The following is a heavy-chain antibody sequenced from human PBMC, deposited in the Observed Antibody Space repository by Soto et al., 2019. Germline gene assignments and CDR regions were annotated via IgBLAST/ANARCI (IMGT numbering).Heavy chain of an antibody. CDR3: SRAVAGPFDY. CDR2: IRSKTYDVTT. D-gene: IGHD6-19*01. J-gene: IGHJ4*02. CDR1: GFTFGDYA. Sequence: GGSLRLSCTASGFTFGDYAVNWFRQAPGKGLEWVGFIRSKTYDVTTEYAASVKDRFIISREDSKNIAYLQMNGLKTEDTAVYYCSRAVAGPFDYWGQGTLVTVSS. V-gene: IGHV3-49*03.